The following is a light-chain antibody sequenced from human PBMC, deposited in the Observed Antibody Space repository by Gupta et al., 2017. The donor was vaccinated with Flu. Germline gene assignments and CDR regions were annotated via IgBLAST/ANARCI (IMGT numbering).Light chain of an antibody. Sequence: QSVLTQPPSVSGAPRRRVTISCTGSSSNIGAGYDVHWYQQLPGRAPKVLIYGSSNRPSGVPDRFFGSKSGISASLAITGLQAEDEADYYCQSYDTSLSGWVFGGGTKVTAL. CDR2: GSS. J-gene: IGLJ3*02. V-gene: IGLV1-40*01. CDR3: QSYDTSLSGWV. CDR1: SSNIGAGYD.